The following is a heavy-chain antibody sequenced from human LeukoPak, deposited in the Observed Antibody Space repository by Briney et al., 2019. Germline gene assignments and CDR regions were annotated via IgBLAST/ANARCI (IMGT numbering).Heavy chain of an antibody. J-gene: IGHJ4*02. V-gene: IGHV3-30*03. CDR3: ARQAPTLRNYFDY. Sequence: GRSLRLSCAASGFTFSSYGMHWVRQAPAKGLEWVAIISYDGSNKYYADSVKGRFTISRDNSKNTLYLQMNSLRAEDTAVYYCARQAPTLRNYFDYWGQGTLVTVSS. CDR2: ISYDGSNK. CDR1: GFTFSSYG.